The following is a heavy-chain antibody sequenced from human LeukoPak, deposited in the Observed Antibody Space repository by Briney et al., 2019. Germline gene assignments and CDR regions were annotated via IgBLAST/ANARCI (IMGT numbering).Heavy chain of an antibody. CDR2: IYHSGST. D-gene: IGHD4-17*01. CDR1: SGSISSGGYS. CDR3: ARALTTVTTYFDY. Sequence: PSQTLSLTCAVSSGSISSGGYSWSWIRQPPGKGLEWIGYIYHSGSTYYNPSLKSRVTISVDRSKNQFSLKLSSVTAADTAVYYCARALTTVTTYFDYWGQGTLVTVSS. J-gene: IGHJ4*02. V-gene: IGHV4-30-2*01.